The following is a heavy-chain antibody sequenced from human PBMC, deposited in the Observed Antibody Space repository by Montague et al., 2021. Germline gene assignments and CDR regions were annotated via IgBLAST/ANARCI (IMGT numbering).Heavy chain of an antibody. CDR3: ASDRGPFDY. D-gene: IGHD3-10*01. CDR1: GGSLSEYY. J-gene: IGHJ4*02. CDR2: VRHIGST. V-gene: IGHV4-34*01. Sequence: SETLSLPCGVYGGSLSEYYWTWIRQSPEKGLEWIGEVRHIGSTNYNPSLKSRVTMSVDKSKNQFSLKLRSVTAADTAVYYCASDRGPFDYWGQGTVVTVSS.